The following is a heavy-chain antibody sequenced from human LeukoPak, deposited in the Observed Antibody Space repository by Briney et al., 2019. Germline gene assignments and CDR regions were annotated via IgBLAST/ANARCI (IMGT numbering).Heavy chain of an antibody. J-gene: IGHJ4*02. Sequence: ASVKVSCKASGYTFTSHGISWARQAPGQGLEWMGWISTYNVNTNYAQKLQGRVTMTTDTSTSTAYMELRSLTSDDTAVYYCARDSLLDYWGQGTLVTVSS. V-gene: IGHV1-18*01. CDR2: ISTYNVNT. D-gene: IGHD5/OR15-5a*01. CDR1: GYTFTSHG. CDR3: ARDSLLDY.